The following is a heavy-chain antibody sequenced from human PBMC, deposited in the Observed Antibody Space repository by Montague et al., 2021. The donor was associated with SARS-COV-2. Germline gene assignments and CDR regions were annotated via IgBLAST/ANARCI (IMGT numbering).Heavy chain of an antibody. CDR3: ARLVETYYYYGMDV. D-gene: IGHD4-23*01. V-gene: IGHV4-39*01. CDR1: GGSISSSSYY. Sequence: SETLSLTCTVSGGSISSSSYYWGWIRQPPGKGPEWIGRIYYSGSTYYNPSLKSRVTISVDTSKNQFSLKLSSVTAADTAVYYCARLVETYYYYGMDVWGQGTTVTVSS. CDR2: IYYSGST. J-gene: IGHJ6*02.